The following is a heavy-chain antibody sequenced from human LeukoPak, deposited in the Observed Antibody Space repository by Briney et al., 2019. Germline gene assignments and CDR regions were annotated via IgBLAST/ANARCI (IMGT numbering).Heavy chain of an antibody. V-gene: IGHV3-53*01. CDR2: IYAGGSA. CDR3: ARGLYSSGWYREQYYFDY. D-gene: IGHD6-19*01. Sequence: GGSLRLSCVASGFTVSSNYMNWVRQAPGKGLEWVSVIYAGGSAYYAESVKGRFTVSRDSTKNTLYLQMNSLRAEDTAVYYCARGLYSSGWYREQYYFDYWGQGTLVTISS. J-gene: IGHJ4*02. CDR1: GFTVSSNY.